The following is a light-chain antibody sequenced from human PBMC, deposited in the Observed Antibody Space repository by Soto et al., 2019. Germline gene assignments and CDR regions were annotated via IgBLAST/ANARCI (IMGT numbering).Light chain of an antibody. J-gene: IGKJ1*01. CDR3: HQRQSWPRT. V-gene: IGKV3-11*01. Sequence: TQSPATLSSFPGDRVTLSCRASQAVNTILACYQRKPGQAPRLLIYLASNRAAGVPARFSGSGSGTDFTLTISDVEPEDFAVYYCHQRQSWPRTFGQGTKVDIK. CDR1: QAVNTI. CDR2: LAS.